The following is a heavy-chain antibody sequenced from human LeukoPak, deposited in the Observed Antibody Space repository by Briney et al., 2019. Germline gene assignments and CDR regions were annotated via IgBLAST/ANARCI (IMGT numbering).Heavy chain of an antibody. CDR1: GGSFSGYY. Sequence: PSETLSLTCAVYGGSFSGYYWSWIRQPPGKGLEWIGEINHSGSTNYNPSLKSRVTISVDTSKNQFSLKLSSVTAADTAVYYCARHVPDRDDSSGYPDYWGQGTLVTVSS. D-gene: IGHD3-22*01. J-gene: IGHJ4*02. CDR3: ARHVPDRDDSSGYPDY. V-gene: IGHV4-34*01. CDR2: INHSGST.